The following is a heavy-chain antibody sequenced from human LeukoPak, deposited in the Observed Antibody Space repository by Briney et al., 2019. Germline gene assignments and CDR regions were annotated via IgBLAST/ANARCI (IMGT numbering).Heavy chain of an antibody. D-gene: IGHD2/OR15-2a*01. J-gene: IGHJ3*02. CDR3: ARHVSSSRVAFDI. CDR2: FNPGDSDI. V-gene: IGHV5-51*01. Sequence: GESLKISCKGSGYSFTSYWIGWVRQMPGKGLEWMGTFNPGDSDIRYSPSFQGQVTISADKSIGTAYLQWSSLKASDTAMYYCARHVSSSRVAFDIWGQGTMVTVSS. CDR1: GYSFTSYW.